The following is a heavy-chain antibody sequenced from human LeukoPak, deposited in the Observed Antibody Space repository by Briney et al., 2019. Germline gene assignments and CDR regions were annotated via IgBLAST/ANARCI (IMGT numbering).Heavy chain of an antibody. CDR2: IYTSGST. CDR3: AREGAARNFDY. D-gene: IGHD6-6*01. CDR1: GGSISTYY. J-gene: IGHJ4*02. V-gene: IGHV4-4*07. Sequence: SETLSLTCTVSGGSISTYYWSWIRQPAGKGLEWIGRIYTSGSTNFNPSLKSRVSISLDTSQNQFSLKVSTVTAADTAVYYCAREGAARNFDYWGQGNLVTVS.